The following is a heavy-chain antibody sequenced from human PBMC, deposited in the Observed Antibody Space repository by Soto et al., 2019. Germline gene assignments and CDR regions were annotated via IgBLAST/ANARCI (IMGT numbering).Heavy chain of an antibody. D-gene: IGHD6-19*01. J-gene: IGHJ4*02. CDR3: ARRTSGGYLDY. CDR1: GFTFSSYA. CDR2: ISGSGGSK. Sequence: EVQLLESGGGLVQPGGSLRLSCAASGFTFSSYAMSWVRQAPGKGLEWVSVISGSGGSKYYADSVKGRFTISRDNSKNTLYLQMTSLSAEDTAVYYCARRTSGGYLDYGGQGTLFTVSS. V-gene: IGHV3-23*01.